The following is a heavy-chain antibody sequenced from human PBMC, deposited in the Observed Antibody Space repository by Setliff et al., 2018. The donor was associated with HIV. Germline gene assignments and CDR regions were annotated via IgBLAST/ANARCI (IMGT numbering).Heavy chain of an antibody. CDR3: ARGGWELVSCYDY. J-gene: IGHJ4*02. D-gene: IGHD1-26*01. CDR2: IIPIFGTA. V-gene: IGHV1-69*13. CDR1: GGTFSSYA. Sequence: SVKVSCKASGGTFSSYAISWVRQAPGQGLEWKGGIIPIFGTANYAQKFQGRVTITADESTSTAYMEPSSLRSEDTAVYYCARGGWELVSCYDYWGQGTLVTVSS.